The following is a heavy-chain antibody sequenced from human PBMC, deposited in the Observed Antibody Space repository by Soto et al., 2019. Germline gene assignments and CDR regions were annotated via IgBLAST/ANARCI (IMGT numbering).Heavy chain of an antibody. CDR3: AGGNHRLRQLGYFDL. D-gene: IGHD1-1*01. Sequence: QVQLVQSGAEVKKPGSSVTVSCKASGGTFSSYTISWVSQAPGQGLEWMGGIIPIFGTANYAQKCQGRVTLTADESTTTAYMELSSLRAEDTAVYYCAGGNHRLRQLGYFDLWGRGTLVTVSS. J-gene: IGHJ2*01. V-gene: IGHV1-69*12. CDR2: IIPIFGTA. CDR1: GGTFSSYT.